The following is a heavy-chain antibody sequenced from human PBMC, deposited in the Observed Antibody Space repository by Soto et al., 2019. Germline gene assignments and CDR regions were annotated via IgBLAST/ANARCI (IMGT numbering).Heavy chain of an antibody. Sequence: ASVKVSCKASGYTFTSFAIHWVRQAPGQRLEWMGWINAANANTQSSQKFQGRVTISRDTSASTAYMELSSLTSEDTAVYYCASWSAANRTLVPVVRYWGQGTLVTVSS. CDR1: GYTFTSFA. D-gene: IGHD2-2*01. V-gene: IGHV1-3*01. J-gene: IGHJ4*02. CDR2: INAANANT. CDR3: ASWSAANRTLVPVVRY.